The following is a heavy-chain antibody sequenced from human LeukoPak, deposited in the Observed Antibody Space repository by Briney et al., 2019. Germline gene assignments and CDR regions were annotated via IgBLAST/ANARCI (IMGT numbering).Heavy chain of an antibody. J-gene: IGHJ4*02. D-gene: IGHD3-22*01. CDR2: IYHSGST. CDR1: GYSISSGYY. V-gene: IGHV4-38-2*02. CDR3: ARSRHYDSSGYYYWGY. Sequence: KTSETLSLTCTVSGYSISSGYYWGWIPQPPGKGLEWIGSIYHSGSTYYNPSLKSRVTISVDTSKNQFSLKLSSVTAADTAVYYCARSRHYDSSGYYYWGYWGQGTLVTVSS.